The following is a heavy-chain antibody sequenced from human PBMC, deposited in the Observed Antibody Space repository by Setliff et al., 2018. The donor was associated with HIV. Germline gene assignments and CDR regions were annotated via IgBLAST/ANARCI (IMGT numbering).Heavy chain of an antibody. J-gene: IGHJ3*02. Sequence: LTCTVSGGSISSSSYYWGWIRQPPGKGLEWIGEINHSGSTKYNPSLKSRVTISVDTSKNQFSLKLSSVTAADTAVYYCARDGCTSTSCYFIRAFDTWGQGTMVTVSS. CDR3: ARDGCTSTSCYFIRAFDT. CDR2: INHSGST. CDR1: GGSISSSSYY. D-gene: IGHD2-2*01. V-gene: IGHV4-39*07.